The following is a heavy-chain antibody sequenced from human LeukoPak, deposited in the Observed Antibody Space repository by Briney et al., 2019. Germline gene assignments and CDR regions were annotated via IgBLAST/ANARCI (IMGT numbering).Heavy chain of an antibody. J-gene: IGHJ4*02. Sequence: PGGSLRLSCAASGFTFTGSALGWVRQAPGKGLEWVSSISGTGASTYYADSVKGRFTISRDNSKDTLYLQMNSLRADDTAVYYCARDRGFSGNSYGFDSWGQGTLVTVSS. CDR3: ARDRGFSGNSYGFDS. V-gene: IGHV3-23*01. CDR2: ISGTGAST. CDR1: GFTFTGSA. D-gene: IGHD3-10*01.